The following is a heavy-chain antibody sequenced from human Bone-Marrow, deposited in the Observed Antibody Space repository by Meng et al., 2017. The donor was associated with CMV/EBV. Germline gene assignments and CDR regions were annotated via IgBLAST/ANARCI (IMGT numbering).Heavy chain of an antibody. CDR2: IYFSGST. Sequence: GSLRLSCTVSGGSVSSGGYYWSWVRQPPGKGLEWIGFIYFSGSTNYNPSVKSRVTISVGTSKNQFSLRLSSVTAADTAVYYCARVVYYDSSGTFDYWGQGTLVTVSS. D-gene: IGHD3-22*01. J-gene: IGHJ4*02. CDR3: ARVVYYDSSGTFDY. CDR1: GGSVSSGGYY. V-gene: IGHV4-61*08.